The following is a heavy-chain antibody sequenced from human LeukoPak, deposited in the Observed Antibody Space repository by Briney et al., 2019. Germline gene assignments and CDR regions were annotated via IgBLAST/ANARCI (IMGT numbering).Heavy chain of an antibody. J-gene: IGHJ3*02. CDR3: ARGFFGYNDAFDI. Sequence: GESPKISCKGSGYSFTSYWIGWVRQMPGKGLEWMGSIYPGDSDTRYSPSFQGQVTISADKSISTAYLQWSSLKASDTAMYCCARGFFGYNDAFDIWGQGTMVTVSS. CDR2: IYPGDSDT. D-gene: IGHD5-24*01. CDR1: GYSFTSYW. V-gene: IGHV5-51*01.